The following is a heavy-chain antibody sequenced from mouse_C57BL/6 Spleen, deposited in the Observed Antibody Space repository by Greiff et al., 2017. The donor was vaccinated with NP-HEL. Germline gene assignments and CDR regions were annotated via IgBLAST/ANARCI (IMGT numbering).Heavy chain of an antibody. Sequence: DVKLVESGGGLVKPGGSLKLSCAASGFTFSDYGMHWVRQAPEKGLEWVAYISSGSSTTNYADTVKGRFTITRDNAKSTLFLQLTSLMSEDTAMYYCAREDYYGSSLYYYAMDYWGQGTSVTVSS. CDR2: ISSGSSTT. V-gene: IGHV5-17*01. CDR3: AREDYYGSSLYYYAMDY. D-gene: IGHD1-1*01. CDR1: GFTFSDYG. J-gene: IGHJ4*01.